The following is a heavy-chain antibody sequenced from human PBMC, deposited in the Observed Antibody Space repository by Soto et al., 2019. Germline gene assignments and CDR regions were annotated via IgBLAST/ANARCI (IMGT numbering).Heavy chain of an antibody. CDR3: ARARDTVDTAMVVSYYGMDV. Sequence: ASVKVSCKASGGTFSSYAISWVRQAPGQGLEWMGGLIPIFGTANYAQKFQGRVPLTADESTSTAYMELSSLRSEDTAVYYCARARDTVDTAMVVSYYGMDVWGQGTTVTVSS. CDR2: LIPIFGTA. D-gene: IGHD5-18*01. V-gene: IGHV1-69*13. CDR1: GGTFSSYA. J-gene: IGHJ6*02.